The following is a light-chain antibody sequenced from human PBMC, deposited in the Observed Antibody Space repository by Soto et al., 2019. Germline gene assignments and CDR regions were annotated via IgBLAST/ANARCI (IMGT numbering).Light chain of an antibody. CDR2: AAS. CDR3: QQSYSTPLT. J-gene: IGKJ4*01. CDR1: QSISRY. V-gene: IGKV1-39*01. Sequence: DIRMTQSPSSLSASTGDRVTITCRASQSISRYLNWYQQKPGKAPKLLIYAASNLQSGVPSRFSGSGSGTDLTITISSLQPEDFETYYCQQSYSTPLTFGEGTKVDIK.